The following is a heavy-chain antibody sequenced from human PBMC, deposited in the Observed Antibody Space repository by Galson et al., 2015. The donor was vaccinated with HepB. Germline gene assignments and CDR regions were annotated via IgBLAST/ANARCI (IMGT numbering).Heavy chain of an antibody. CDR2: IIPIFGTA. J-gene: IGHJ6*02. V-gene: IGHV1-69*13. CDR3: ARILYYGSGSSLGSYYYYGMDV. D-gene: IGHD3-10*01. CDR1: GGTFSSYA. Sequence: SVKVSCKASGGTFSSYAISWVRQAPGQGLEWMGGIIPIFGTANYAQKFQGRVTITADESTSAAYMELSSLRSEDTAAYYCARILYYGSGSSLGSYYYYGMDVWGQGTTVTVSS.